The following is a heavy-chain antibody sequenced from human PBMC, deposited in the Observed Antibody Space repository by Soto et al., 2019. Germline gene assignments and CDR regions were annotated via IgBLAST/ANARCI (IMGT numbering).Heavy chain of an antibody. Sequence: SETLSLTCAVYGGPFSGYYWSWIRQPPGKGLEWIGEINHSGSTNYNPSLKSRVTISVDTSKNQFSLKLSSVTAADTAVYYCARGGGSGSYHYYYYYYMDVWGKGTTVTVSS. CDR1: GGPFSGYY. V-gene: IGHV4-34*01. D-gene: IGHD3-10*01. CDR2: INHSGST. CDR3: ARGGGSGSYHYYYYYYMDV. J-gene: IGHJ6*03.